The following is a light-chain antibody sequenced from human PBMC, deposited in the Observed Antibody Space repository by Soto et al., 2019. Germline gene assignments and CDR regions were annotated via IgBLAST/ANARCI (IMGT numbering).Light chain of an antibody. V-gene: IGKV1-5*01. CDR1: QSISSW. CDR3: QQYNSYSWK. J-gene: IGKJ1*01. Sequence: DIQMTQSPSTLSASVGDRVTITCRASQSISSWLAWYQQKPGKAPKLLIYDASSLESGVPSRFSGSGSGTEFTLTFSSLQPDDCATNYCQQYNSYSWKCGKGTKVEIK. CDR2: DAS.